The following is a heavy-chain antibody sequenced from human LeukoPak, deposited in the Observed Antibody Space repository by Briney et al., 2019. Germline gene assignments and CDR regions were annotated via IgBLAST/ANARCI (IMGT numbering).Heavy chain of an antibody. CDR1: GYTFTGYY. CDR2: INPNSGGT. Sequence: ASVKVSCKASGYTFTGYYMHWVRQAPGQGLEWMGWINPNSGGTNYAQKFQGRVTMTRDTSISTAYMELSRLRSDDTAVYYCARKSPQETTVGPYWYLGLWGRGTLVTVSS. CDR3: ARKSPQETTVGPYWYLGL. D-gene: IGHD4-23*01. J-gene: IGHJ2*01. V-gene: IGHV1-2*02.